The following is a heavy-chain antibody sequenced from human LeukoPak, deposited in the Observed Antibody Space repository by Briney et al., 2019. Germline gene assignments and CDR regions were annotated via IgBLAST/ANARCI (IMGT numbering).Heavy chain of an antibody. Sequence: PSETLSLTCAVYGGSFSGYYCSWIRQPPGKGLEWIGEINHGGSTNYNPSLKSRVTISIGTSNNHFSLRLSSAAAADTAVYYCAITFYDILTGYHKQFDNWGQGTLVTVSS. CDR3: AITFYDILTGYHKQFDN. CDR1: GGSFSGYY. J-gene: IGHJ4*02. D-gene: IGHD3-9*01. V-gene: IGHV4-34*01. CDR2: INHGGST.